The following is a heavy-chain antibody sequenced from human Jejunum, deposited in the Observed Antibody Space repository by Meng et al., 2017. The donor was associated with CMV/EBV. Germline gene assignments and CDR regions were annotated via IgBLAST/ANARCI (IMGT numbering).Heavy chain of an antibody. CDR2: IYTSGST. CDR3: ARLSKDGWSTFDY. D-gene: IGHD6-19*01. J-gene: IGHJ4*02. Sequence: QRQLQEAGPGLVKPSETLSLTCSVSGGSMISYYWSWIRQPAGKGLEWIGHIYTSGSTNYSPSLKSRVTMSLDTAKNQFSLKVSSVTAADTAVYYCARLSKDGWSTFDYWGQGTLVTVSS. V-gene: IGHV4-4*07. CDR1: GGSMISYY.